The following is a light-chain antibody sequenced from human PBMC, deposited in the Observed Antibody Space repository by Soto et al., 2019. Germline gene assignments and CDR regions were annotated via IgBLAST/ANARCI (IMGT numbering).Light chain of an antibody. CDR2: DNN. V-gene: IGLV1-40*01. CDR1: SSNIGAGYD. J-gene: IGLJ1*01. CDR3: SSYTSSNTLNYV. Sequence: QSVLTQPPSVSGAPGQRVTISCTGSSSNIGAGYDVHWYQQLPGTAPKLLIYDNNIRPSGVPDRFSGSKSGASASLAITGLQGVDEADYYCSSYTSSNTLNYVFGTGTKVTVL.